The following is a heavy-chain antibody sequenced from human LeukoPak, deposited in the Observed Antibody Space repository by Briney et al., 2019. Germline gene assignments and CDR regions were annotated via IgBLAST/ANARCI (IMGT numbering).Heavy chain of an antibody. CDR2: ISSSSSYI. CDR1: GFTLSGYE. Sequence: GGSLRLSCAASGFTLSGYEMNWVRQAPGKGLEWVSSISSSSSYIYYADSVKGRFTISRDNAKNSLYLQMNSLRDEDTAVYYCARDPYYGSGSYPSKYGMDVWGQGTTVTVSS. J-gene: IGHJ6*02. V-gene: IGHV3-21*01. D-gene: IGHD3-10*01. CDR3: ARDPYYGSGSYPSKYGMDV.